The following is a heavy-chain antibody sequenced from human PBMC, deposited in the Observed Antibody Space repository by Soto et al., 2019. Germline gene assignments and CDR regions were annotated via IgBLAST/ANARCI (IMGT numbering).Heavy chain of an antibody. Sequence: GASVKVSCKASGYTFTSYGISWVRQAPGQGLEWMGWISAYNGNTNYAQKLQGRVTMTIDTSTSTAYMELRSLRSDDTAVYYCARGWIQLWHSNYYYYYGMDVWGQGTTVTVSS. J-gene: IGHJ6*02. CDR2: ISAYNGNT. CDR1: GYTFTSYG. D-gene: IGHD5-18*01. V-gene: IGHV1-18*04. CDR3: ARGWIQLWHSNYYYYYGMDV.